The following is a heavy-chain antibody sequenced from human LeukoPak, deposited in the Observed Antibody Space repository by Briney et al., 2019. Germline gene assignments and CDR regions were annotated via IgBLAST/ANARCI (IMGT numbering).Heavy chain of an antibody. CDR2: IYPGDSDT. D-gene: IGHD6-19*01. CDR1: GYSFTSYW. J-gene: IGHJ5*02. CDR3: ARSRHSNGWYWLENNWFDP. V-gene: IGHV5-51*01. Sequence: GESLKISCKGSGYSFTSYWIGWVRQMPGKGLEWMGIIYPGDSDTRYSPSFQGQVTISADKSISTAYLQWSSLKASDTAMYYCARSRHSNGWYWLENNWFDPWGQGTLVTVSS.